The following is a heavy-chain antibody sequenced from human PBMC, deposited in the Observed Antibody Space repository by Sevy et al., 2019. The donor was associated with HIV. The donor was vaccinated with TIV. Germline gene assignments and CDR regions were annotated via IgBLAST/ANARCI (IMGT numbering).Heavy chain of an antibody. Sequence: GGSLRLSCAASGFTFSSYWMTWVRQAPGKGLEWVANINQVGSEKFYVVSVKGRFTISRDNAKNSLYLQMNSLRVEDTAVYYCARPYRTDPFYYSGSSGYYYPSYFDSWGQGTLVTVSS. CDR3: ARPYRTDPFYYSGSSGYYYPSYFDS. D-gene: IGHD3-22*01. V-gene: IGHV3-7*01. J-gene: IGHJ4*02. CDR1: GFTFSSYW. CDR2: INQVGSEK.